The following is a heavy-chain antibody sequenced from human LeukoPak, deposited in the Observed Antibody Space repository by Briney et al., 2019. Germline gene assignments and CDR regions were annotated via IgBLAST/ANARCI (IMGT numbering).Heavy chain of an antibody. CDR2: INHSGST. J-gene: IGHJ4*02. CDR3: ARAGYDSSGYSDY. V-gene: IGHV4-34*01. D-gene: IGHD3-22*01. CDR1: GGSFSGYY. Sequence: SETLSLTCAVYGGSFSGYYWSWIRQPPGKGLEWIGEINHSGSTNYNPSLKSRVTISVDTSKNQFSLKLSSVTAADTAVYYCARAGYDSSGYSDYWGQGTLATVSS.